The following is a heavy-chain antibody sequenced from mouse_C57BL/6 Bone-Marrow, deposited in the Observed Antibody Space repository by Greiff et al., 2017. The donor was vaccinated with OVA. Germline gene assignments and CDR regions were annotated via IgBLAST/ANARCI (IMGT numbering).Heavy chain of an antibody. CDR2: IYPGSGST. J-gene: IGHJ3*01. D-gene: IGHD2-3*01. V-gene: IGHV1-55*01. CDR1: GYTFTSYW. Sequence: QVQLQQPGAELVKPGASVKMSCTASGYTFTSYWITWVKQRPGQGLEWIGDIYPGSGSTNYNEKFKSKATLTVDTSSSTAYMQLSSLTSADSAVYYCARWGDGFAWFAYWGQGTLVTVSA. CDR3: ARWGDGFAWFAY.